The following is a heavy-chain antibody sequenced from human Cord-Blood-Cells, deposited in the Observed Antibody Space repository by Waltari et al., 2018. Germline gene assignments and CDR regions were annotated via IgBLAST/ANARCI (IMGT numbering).Heavy chain of an antibody. V-gene: IGHV4-34*01. CDR1: GGSFSGYY. D-gene: IGHD6-19*01. J-gene: IGHJ3*02. CDR2: INHSGST. Sequence: QVQLQQWGAGLLKPSETLSLTCAVYGGSFSGYYWSWIRQPPGKGLEWIGEINHSGSTNYNPYLKSRVTISVDTAKNQFSLKLSSVTAADTAVYYCARYHPCIGRIAVAGTDAFDIWGQGTMVTVSS. CDR3: ARYHPCIGRIAVAGTDAFDI.